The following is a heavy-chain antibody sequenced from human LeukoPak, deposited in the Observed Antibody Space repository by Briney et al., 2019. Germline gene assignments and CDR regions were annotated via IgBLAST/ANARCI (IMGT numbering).Heavy chain of an antibody. CDR3: ARQSMGGYCSSTSCYYWFDP. J-gene: IGHJ5*02. CDR1: GGTFSSYA. Sequence: GASVKVSCTASGGTFSSYAISWVRQAPGQGLEWMGGIIPIFGTANYAQKFQGRVTITADESTSTAYMELSSLRSEDTAVYYCARQSMGGYCSSTSCYYWFDPWGQGTLVTVSS. V-gene: IGHV1-69*01. CDR2: IIPIFGTA. D-gene: IGHD2-2*01.